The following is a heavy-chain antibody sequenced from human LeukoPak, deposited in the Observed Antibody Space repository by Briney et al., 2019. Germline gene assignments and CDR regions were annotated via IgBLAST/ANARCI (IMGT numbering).Heavy chain of an antibody. Sequence: GGSLRLSCAASGFTFSSYAIHWVRQAPGKGLEWVAVISYDGSNKYYADSVKGRFTISRDNSKNTLYLQMNSLRAEDTAVYYCAKGEAAAGTEDYYYYGMDVWGQGTTVTVSS. D-gene: IGHD6-13*01. CDR2: ISYDGSNK. J-gene: IGHJ6*02. CDR1: GFTFSSYA. CDR3: AKGEAAAGTEDYYYYGMDV. V-gene: IGHV3-30*04.